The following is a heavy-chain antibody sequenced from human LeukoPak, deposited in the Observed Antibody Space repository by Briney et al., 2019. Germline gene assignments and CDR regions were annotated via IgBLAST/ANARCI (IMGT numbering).Heavy chain of an antibody. CDR1: GFTFSSYA. J-gene: IGHJ4*02. CDR3: AREGYGDQQFDY. Sequence: GGSLRLSCAASGFTFSSYAMHWVRQAPGKGLEWVAVISYDGSNKYYADSVEGRFTISRDNSKNTLYLQMNSLRAEDTAVYYCAREGYGDQQFDYWGQGTLVTVSS. V-gene: IGHV3-30-3*01. D-gene: IGHD4-17*01. CDR2: ISYDGSNK.